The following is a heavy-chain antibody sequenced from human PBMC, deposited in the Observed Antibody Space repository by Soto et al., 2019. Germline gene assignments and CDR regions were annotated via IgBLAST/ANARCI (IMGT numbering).Heavy chain of an antibody. CDR1: GYRFTTYG. D-gene: IGHD3-16*01. CDR2: FNPDNQNT. V-gene: IGHV1-18*01. J-gene: IGHJ4*02. Sequence: ASVKVSCKVSGYRFTTYGINWVRQAPGQGLEWVGWFNPDNQNTNYAQKFQDRVSLTTDSSTNTAYMELRDLRSDDTAVYYCARVRFGERFDFWGQGSLVTVSS. CDR3: ARVRFGERFDF.